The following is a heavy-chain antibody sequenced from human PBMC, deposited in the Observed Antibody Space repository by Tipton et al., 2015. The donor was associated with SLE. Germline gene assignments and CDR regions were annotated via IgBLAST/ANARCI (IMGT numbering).Heavy chain of an antibody. CDR1: GGPFSGYY. CDR2: INHTGST. CDR3: ARNRPVFGVTDAFDI. V-gene: IGHV4-34*01. J-gene: IGHJ3*02. Sequence: TLSLTCAVYGGPFSGYYWTWIHQPPGKGLEWIGEINHTGSTNNNPSLKSRVTISVDASKNQFSLKLSSVTTADTAIYYCARNRPVFGVTDAFDIWSQGTLVTVSS. D-gene: IGHD3-3*01.